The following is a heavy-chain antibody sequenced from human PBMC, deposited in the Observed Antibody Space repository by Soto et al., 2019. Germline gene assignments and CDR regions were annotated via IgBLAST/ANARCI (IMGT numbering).Heavy chain of an antibody. CDR3: VSWFFCSGGSCYGIWSL. CDR1: GFTVSSND. D-gene: IGHD2-15*01. J-gene: IGHJ4*02. CDR2: IYTGGGT. V-gene: IGHV3-66*01. Sequence: EVQLVESGGGLVQPGGSLRLSCAPSGFTVSSNDMSWVRQAPGKGLEWVSVIYTGGGTYYADSVKGRFTISRDKSKNTLYLHMTVHRDENTVGYYCVSWFFCSGGSCYGIWSLWGQGTLVTVSS.